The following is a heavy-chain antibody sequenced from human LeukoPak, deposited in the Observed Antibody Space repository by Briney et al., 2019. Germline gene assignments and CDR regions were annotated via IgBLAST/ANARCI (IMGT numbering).Heavy chain of an antibody. Sequence: GRSLRLSCAASGFTFSSYAMHWVRQAPGKGLEWVAVISYDGSNKYYADSVKGRFTISRDNSKNTLYLQMNSLRAEDTAVYYCARDLGTHSGYWGQGTLVTVSS. CDR1: GFTFSSYA. V-gene: IGHV3-30-3*01. CDR3: ARDLGTHSGY. D-gene: IGHD1-26*01. J-gene: IGHJ4*02. CDR2: ISYDGSNK.